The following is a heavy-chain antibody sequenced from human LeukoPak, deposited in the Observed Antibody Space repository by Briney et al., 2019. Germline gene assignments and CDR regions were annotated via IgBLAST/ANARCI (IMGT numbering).Heavy chain of an antibody. CDR3: ARDSRVASDPHDAFDI. CDR1: GGSISTSSYY. Sequence: SETLSLTCTVSGGSISTSSYYWGWIRQPPGKGLEWIGNIHNSESTYYNPSLKSRVTMSVDTSKNQFSLKLSSVTAADTAVYYCARDSRVASDPHDAFDIWGQGTMDTVSS. D-gene: IGHD3-3*02. J-gene: IGHJ3*02. V-gene: IGHV4-39*07. CDR2: IHNSEST.